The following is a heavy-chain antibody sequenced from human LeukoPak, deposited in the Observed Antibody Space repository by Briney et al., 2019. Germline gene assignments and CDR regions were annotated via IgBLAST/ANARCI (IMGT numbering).Heavy chain of an antibody. Sequence: GGSLRLSCAASGFTFSSYAMSWVRQAPGKGLEWVSYISSSSSTIYYADSVKGRFTISRDNAKNSLYLQMNSLRAEDTAVYYCARAGYSYGYYYYYMDVWGKGTTVTVSS. CDR2: ISSSSSTI. V-gene: IGHV3-48*01. J-gene: IGHJ6*03. CDR3: ARAGYSYGYYYYYMDV. CDR1: GFTFSSYA. D-gene: IGHD5-18*01.